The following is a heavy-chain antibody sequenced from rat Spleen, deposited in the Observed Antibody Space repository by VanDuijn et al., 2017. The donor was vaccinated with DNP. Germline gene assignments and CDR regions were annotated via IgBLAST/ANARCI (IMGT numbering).Heavy chain of an antibody. J-gene: IGHJ2*01. Sequence: EVQLVESGGGLVQPGRSLKLSCAASGFTFSNYGMAWVRQAPTKGLEWVASISTGGGNTYYRDSVKGRFTISRDNAQNTLYLQMNKLESEDTAIYYCAKGPNYGGWSDYFDYWGQGVMVTVSS. D-gene: IGHD1-11*01. CDR3: AKGPNYGGWSDYFDY. V-gene: IGHV5S13*01. CDR1: GFTFSNYG. CDR2: ISTGGGNT.